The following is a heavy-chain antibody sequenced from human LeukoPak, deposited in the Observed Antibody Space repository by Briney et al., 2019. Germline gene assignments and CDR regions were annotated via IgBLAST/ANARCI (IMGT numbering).Heavy chain of an antibody. Sequence: GGSLRLSCAASGFTFSSYSMNWVRQAPGKGLEWVSHISSSSSTIYYADSVKGRFTISRDNAKNSLYLQMNSLRDEDTAVYYCARDLMITFGGVIVTVAAFDIWGQGTMVTVSS. J-gene: IGHJ3*02. V-gene: IGHV3-48*02. D-gene: IGHD3-16*02. CDR3: ARDLMITFGGVIVTVAAFDI. CDR1: GFTFSSYS. CDR2: ISSSSSTI.